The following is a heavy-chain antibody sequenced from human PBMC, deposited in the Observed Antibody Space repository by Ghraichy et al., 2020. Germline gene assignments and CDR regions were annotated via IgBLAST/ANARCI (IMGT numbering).Heavy chain of an antibody. V-gene: IGHV4-59*01. CDR1: GGSINNYY. CDR3: ARGIVVVAASRGGNWFDP. J-gene: IGHJ5*02. CDR2: IYDSGRI. Sequence: SLTCTVSGGSINNYYWNWIRQPPGKGLEWIAYIYDSGRINYNPSLKSRVTISVDTSKNQFSLNLSSVTAADTAVYYCARGIVVVAASRGGNWFDPWGQGTLVTVSS. D-gene: IGHD2-2*01.